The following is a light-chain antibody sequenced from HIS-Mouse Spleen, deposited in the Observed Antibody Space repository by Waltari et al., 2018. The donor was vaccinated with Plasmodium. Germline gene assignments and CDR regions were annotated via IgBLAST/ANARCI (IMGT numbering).Light chain of an antibody. V-gene: IGLV3-27*01. CDR1: VLAKKY. CDR3: YSAADNNRV. CDR2: KDS. Sequence: SYELTQPSSVSVSPGQTARITCPGDVLAKKYARWFQQKPGQAPVLVIYKDSERPTVTLTSSGAQVEDEADYYCYSAADNNRVFGGGTKLTVL. J-gene: IGLJ3*02.